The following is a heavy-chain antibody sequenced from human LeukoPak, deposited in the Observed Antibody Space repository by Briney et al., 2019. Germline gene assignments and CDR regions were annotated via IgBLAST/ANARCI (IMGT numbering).Heavy chain of an antibody. CDR1: GFTFSDYW. D-gene: IGHD3-10*01. CDR3: ARDRGALDI. J-gene: IGHJ3*02. V-gene: IGHV3-74*01. CDR2: VNKDGTFA. Sequence: GGSLRLSCAASGFTFSDYWMRWVRQVPGKGPVWLSRVNKDGTFAQYAGSMKGRFTISRDNAKNTVYLQVSSLRAEDTAVYYCARDRGALDIWGLGTMVIVSS.